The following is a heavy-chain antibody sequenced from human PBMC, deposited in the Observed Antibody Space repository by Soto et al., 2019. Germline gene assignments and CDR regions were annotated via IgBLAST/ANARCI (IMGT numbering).Heavy chain of an antibody. CDR3: ARRQHCSSTSCYALGSDYYYYMDV. Sequence: GGSLRLSCAASGFTFSSYSMNWVRQAPGKGLEWVSSISSSSSYIYYADSVKGRFTISRDNAKNSLYLQMNSLRAEDTAVYYCARRQHCSSTSCYALGSDYYYYMDVWGKGTTVTVSS. V-gene: IGHV3-21*01. CDR1: GFTFSSYS. CDR2: ISSSSSYI. J-gene: IGHJ6*03. D-gene: IGHD2-2*01.